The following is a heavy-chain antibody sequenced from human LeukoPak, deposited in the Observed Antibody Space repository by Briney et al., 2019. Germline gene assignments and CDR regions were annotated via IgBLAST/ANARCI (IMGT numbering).Heavy chain of an antibody. CDR2: FDPEDGET. V-gene: IGHV1-24*01. CDR1: GYTLTELS. J-gene: IGHJ4*02. D-gene: IGHD2-2*01. Sequence: GASVKVSCKVSGYTLTELSMHWVRQAPGKGLEWMGGFDPEDGETIYAQKFQGRVTMTEDTSTDTAYMELSSLRSEDTAVYYCATEYCSSPSCYPGRSGNDSLVFAYGAKGPLVPVPS. CDR3: ATEYCSSPSCYPGRSGNDSLVFAY.